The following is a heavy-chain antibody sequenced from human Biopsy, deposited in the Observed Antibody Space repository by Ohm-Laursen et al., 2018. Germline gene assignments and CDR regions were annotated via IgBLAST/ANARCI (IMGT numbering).Heavy chain of an antibody. J-gene: IGHJ4*02. CDR1: EFIFSRFW. CDR3: TRAEAGSGSLLYFDY. D-gene: IGHD3-10*01. Sequence: SLRLSCAASEFIFSRFWMYWVRHAPGKGLVWVSRINSDGSSTNYADAVKGRFTISRDNAKNTVFLQMNSLRAGDTAVYYCTRAEAGSGSLLYFDYWGQGTLVTVSS. CDR2: INSDGSST. V-gene: IGHV3-74*01.